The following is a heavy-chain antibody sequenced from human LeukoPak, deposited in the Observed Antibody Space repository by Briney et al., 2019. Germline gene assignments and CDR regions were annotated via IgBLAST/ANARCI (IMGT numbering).Heavy chain of an antibody. CDR2: IYYSGST. V-gene: IGHV4-39*01. J-gene: IGHJ3*02. D-gene: IGHD4-17*01. CDR1: GVSISSSSHY. Sequence: SETLSLTCTVSGVSISSSSHYWGWIRQSPGKGLEWIGSIYYSGSTYYNPSLKSRVTISVDTSKNQFSLELRSVTAADTAIYYCARNMTAVARLDVFDIWGPGTMVTVSS. CDR3: ARNMTAVARLDVFDI.